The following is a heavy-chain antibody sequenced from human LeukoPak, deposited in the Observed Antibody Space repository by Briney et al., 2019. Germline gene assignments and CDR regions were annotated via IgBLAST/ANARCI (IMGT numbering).Heavy chain of an antibody. D-gene: IGHD4-4*01. V-gene: IGHV4-4*07. J-gene: IGHJ5*02. CDR1: GGSISSYY. CDR3: ARTYLQGWFDP. Sequence: QTSETLSLTCTVSGGSISSYYWSWIRQPAGKGLEWIGRMYTSGSTKYNPSLKSRVTMSVDTSQNQFSLKLNSVTAADTAVYYCARTYLQGWFDPWGQGTLVIVSS. CDR2: MYTSGST.